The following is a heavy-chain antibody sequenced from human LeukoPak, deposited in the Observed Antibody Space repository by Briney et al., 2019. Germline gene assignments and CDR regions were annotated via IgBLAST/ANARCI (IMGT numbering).Heavy chain of an antibody. D-gene: IGHD2-15*01. Sequence: GGSLRLSCAASGFTFSSYWMSWVRQAPGKGLEWVANIKQDGSEKYYVDSVKGRFTISGDNAKNSLYLQMNSLRAEDTAVYYCARDRVAKGNWFDPWGQGTLVTVSS. CDR3: ARDRVAKGNWFDP. CDR2: IKQDGSEK. V-gene: IGHV3-7*01. CDR1: GFTFSSYW. J-gene: IGHJ5*02.